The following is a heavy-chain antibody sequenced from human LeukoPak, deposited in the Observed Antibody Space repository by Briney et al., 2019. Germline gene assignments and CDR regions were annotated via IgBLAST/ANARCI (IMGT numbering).Heavy chain of an antibody. D-gene: IGHD3-9*01. CDR1: GGTFSSYA. CDR3: ARDEVYYDILTGYYRGRGFDP. V-gene: IGHV1-69*01. Sequence: PVKVSCKASGGTFSSYAISWVRQAPGQGLEWMGGIIPIFGTANYAQKFQGRVTITADESTSTAYMELSSLRSEDTAVYYCARDEVYYDILTGYYRGRGFDPWGQGTLVTVSS. J-gene: IGHJ5*02. CDR2: IIPIFGTA.